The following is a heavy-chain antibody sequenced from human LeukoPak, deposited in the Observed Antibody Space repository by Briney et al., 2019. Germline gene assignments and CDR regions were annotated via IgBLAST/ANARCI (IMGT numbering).Heavy chain of an antibody. Sequence: GRSLRLSCAASGFTFDDYAMHWVRQAPGKGLEWVSGISWNSGSIGYADSVKGRFTISRDNAKNSLYLQMNSLRAEDTALYYCAKDRVQLWLGGVFDYWGQGTLVTVSS. D-gene: IGHD5-18*01. V-gene: IGHV3-9*01. J-gene: IGHJ4*02. CDR2: ISWNSGSI. CDR3: AKDRVQLWLGGVFDY. CDR1: GFTFDDYA.